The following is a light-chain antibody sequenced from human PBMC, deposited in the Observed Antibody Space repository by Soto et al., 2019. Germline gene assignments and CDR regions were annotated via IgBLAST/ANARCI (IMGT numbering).Light chain of an antibody. V-gene: IGLV3-21*04. Sequence: YELTQPPSVSVAPGKTARITCGGNNIGSKSVHWYQQKPGQAPVLVIYYDSDRPSGIPERFSGSNSGNTATLTISRVEAGDEADYYCQVWDSSSDHYVFGTGTQLTVL. J-gene: IGLJ1*01. CDR3: QVWDSSSDHYV. CDR1: NIGSKS. CDR2: YDS.